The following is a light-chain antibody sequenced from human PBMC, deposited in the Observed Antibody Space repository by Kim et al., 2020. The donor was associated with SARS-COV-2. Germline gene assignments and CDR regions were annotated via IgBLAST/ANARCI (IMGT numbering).Light chain of an antibody. Sequence: DIVMTQSPDSLAVSLGERATINCKSSQSVLYSSDNRNYLVWYQQKPGQPPKLLIYWASTRASGVPDRFSASGSGTDFTLTISGLQAEDVSVYNCKQHYRTPRPSGKGTKVDIK. J-gene: IGKJ1*01. V-gene: IGKV4-1*01. CDR2: WAS. CDR3: KQHYRTPRP. CDR1: QSVLYSSDNRNY.